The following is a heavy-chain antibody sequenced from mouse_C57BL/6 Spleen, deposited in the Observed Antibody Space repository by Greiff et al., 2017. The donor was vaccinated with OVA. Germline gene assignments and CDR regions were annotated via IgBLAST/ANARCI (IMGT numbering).Heavy chain of an antibody. CDR3: ARSSYYHYFDY. Sequence: VQLQQSGPELVKPGASVKISCKASGYSFTGYYMNWVKQSPEKSLEWIGEINPSTGGTTYNQKFKAKATLTVDKSSSTAYMQLKSLTSEDSAVYYCARSSYYHYFDYWGQGTTLTVSS. CDR1: GYSFTGYY. D-gene: IGHD1-1*01. V-gene: IGHV1-42*01. CDR2: INPSTGGT. J-gene: IGHJ2*01.